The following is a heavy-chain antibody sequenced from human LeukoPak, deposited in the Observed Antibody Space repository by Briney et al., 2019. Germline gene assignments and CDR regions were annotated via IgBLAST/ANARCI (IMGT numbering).Heavy chain of an antibody. V-gene: IGHV1-8*03. CDR2: MNPNSGNT. CDR3: AISDVGYYDSSGYYHY. J-gene: IGHJ4*02. CDR1: GYTFTSYD. Sequence: GGSVKVSCKASGYTFTSYDINWVRQATGQGLEWMGWMNPNSGNTGYAQKFQGRVTITRNTSISTAYMELSSLRSEDTAVYYCAISDVGYYDSSGYYHYWGQGTLVTVSS. D-gene: IGHD3-22*01.